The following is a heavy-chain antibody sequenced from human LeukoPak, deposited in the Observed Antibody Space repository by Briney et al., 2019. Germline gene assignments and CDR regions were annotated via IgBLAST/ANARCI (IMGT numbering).Heavy chain of an antibody. CDR3: ASSPAYSSSWYAIDN. J-gene: IGHJ4*02. D-gene: IGHD6-13*01. CDR2: IGTAGDT. Sequence: PGGSPRLSCAASGFTFSNYDMHWVRHAAGKGLEWVSGIGTAGDTYYPASVKGRFTISRENAKNSLYLQMNSLSAGDTAVYYCASSPAYSSSWYAIDNWGQGTLVTVSS. V-gene: IGHV3-13*01. CDR1: GFTFSNYD.